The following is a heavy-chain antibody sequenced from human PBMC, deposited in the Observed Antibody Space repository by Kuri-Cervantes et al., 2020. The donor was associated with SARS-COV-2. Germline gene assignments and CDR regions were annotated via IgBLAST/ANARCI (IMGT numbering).Heavy chain of an antibody. CDR2: IYHSGST. D-gene: IGHD6-6*01. Sequence: SETLFLSCTVSGYSISSGYYWGWIRQPPGKGLEWIGSIYHSGSTYYNPSLKSRVTISVDTSKNQFSLKLSSVTAADTAVYYCARDEYSSSGGWFDPWGQGTLVTVSS. CDR3: ARDEYSSSGGWFDP. CDR1: GYSISSGYY. V-gene: IGHV4-38-2*02. J-gene: IGHJ5*02.